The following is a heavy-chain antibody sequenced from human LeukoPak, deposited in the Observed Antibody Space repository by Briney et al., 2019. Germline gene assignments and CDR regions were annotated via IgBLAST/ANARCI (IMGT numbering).Heavy chain of an antibody. CDR1: GFTFSSYA. V-gene: IGHV3-30*04. D-gene: IGHD6-13*01. CDR2: ISYNGRNK. Sequence: GGSLRLSCAASGFTFSSYAMHWVSQAPGKGLQWVAVISYNGRNKYYADSVKGRFTISRDNSKNTLYLQMNSLRAEDTAVYYCARGHDRGKTVSIAAADAVGSYYWGQGTLVTVSS. J-gene: IGHJ4*02. CDR3: ARGHDRGKTVSIAAADAVGSYY.